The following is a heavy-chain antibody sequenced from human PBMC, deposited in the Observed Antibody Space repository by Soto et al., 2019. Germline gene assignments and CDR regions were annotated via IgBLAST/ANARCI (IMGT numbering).Heavy chain of an antibody. CDR1: GVTFSSYA. CDR2: IIPIFGTA. D-gene: IGHD2-15*01. J-gene: IGHJ5*02. Sequence: GASVKVSCKASGVTFSSYAISWVRQAPGQGLEWMGGIIPIFGTANYAQKFQGRVTITADESTSTAYMELSSLRSEDTAVYYCARACSGGSCYSEGWFDPWGQGTLVTVSS. V-gene: IGHV1-69*13. CDR3: ARACSGGSCYSEGWFDP.